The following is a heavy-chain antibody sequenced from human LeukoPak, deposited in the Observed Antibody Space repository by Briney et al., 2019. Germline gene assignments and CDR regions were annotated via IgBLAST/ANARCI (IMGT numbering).Heavy chain of an antibody. D-gene: IGHD6-13*01. Sequence: GGSLRLSCAASGFTFSNYGMSWFRQAPGKGLEWVSAISHSGSDTYYADSVKGRFTISRDNSKNTLHLQMNSLRAEDTAVYYCAKDGAPAGIACTKYFQEWGQGTLVTVSS. CDR2: ISHSGSDT. V-gene: IGHV3-23*01. J-gene: IGHJ1*01. CDR3: AKDGAPAGIACTKYFQE. CDR1: GFTFSNYG.